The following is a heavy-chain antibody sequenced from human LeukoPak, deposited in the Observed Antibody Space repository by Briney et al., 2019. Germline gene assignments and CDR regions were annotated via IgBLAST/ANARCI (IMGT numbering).Heavy chain of an antibody. J-gene: IGHJ4*02. V-gene: IGHV3-30*18. D-gene: IGHD3-3*01. CDR2: ISYDGSNK. CDR1: GFTFSSFS. Sequence: GGSLRLSCAASGFTFSSFSMNWVRQAPGKGLEWVALISYDGSNKYYADSVRGRFTISRDSSKNTLYLQMNSLRAEDTAVYYCAKDLSYDFWSGYSPFDYWGQGTLVTVSS. CDR3: AKDLSYDFWSGYSPFDY.